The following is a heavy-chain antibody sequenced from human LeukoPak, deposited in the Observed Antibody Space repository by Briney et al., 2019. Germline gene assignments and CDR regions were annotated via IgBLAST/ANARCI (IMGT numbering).Heavy chain of an antibody. D-gene: IGHD3-10*01. J-gene: IGHJ3*02. CDR2: IYYSGST. V-gene: IGHV4-39*07. Sequence: SETLSLTCTVSGGSISSSSYYWGWIRQPPGKGLEWIGSIYYSGSTYYNPSLKSRVTISVDTSKNQFSLTLSSVTAVDTAVYYCARSDGYGLVGIWGQGTMVTVSS. CDR1: GGSISSSSYY. CDR3: ARSDGYGLVGI.